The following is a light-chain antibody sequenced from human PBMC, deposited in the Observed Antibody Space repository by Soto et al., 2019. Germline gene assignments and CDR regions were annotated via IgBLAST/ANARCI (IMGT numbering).Light chain of an antibody. J-gene: IGKJ1*01. CDR1: QTISSW. Sequence: DIQMTQSPSTLSGSVGDRVTITCRASQTISSWLAWYQQKPGKAPKLLIYKASTLKSGVPSRFSGSGSGTEFTLTLSRLQPDDFATYSCQHYNSYSEAFGQGTKVELK. V-gene: IGKV1-5*03. CDR2: KAS. CDR3: QHYNSYSEA.